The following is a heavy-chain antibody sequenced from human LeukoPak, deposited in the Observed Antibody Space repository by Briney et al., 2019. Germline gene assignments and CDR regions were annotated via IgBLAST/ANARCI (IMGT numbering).Heavy chain of an antibody. Sequence: GGSLRLSCAASGFTFSSYWMIWVRQAPGKGLEWVANIKQDGSEKYYVDSVKGRFTISRDNAKNSLYLQMNSLRAEDTAVYYCAREKLAVAGEMDVWGKGTTVTVSS. CDR2: IKQDGSEK. V-gene: IGHV3-7*01. J-gene: IGHJ6*04. D-gene: IGHD6-19*01. CDR3: AREKLAVAGEMDV. CDR1: GFTFSSYW.